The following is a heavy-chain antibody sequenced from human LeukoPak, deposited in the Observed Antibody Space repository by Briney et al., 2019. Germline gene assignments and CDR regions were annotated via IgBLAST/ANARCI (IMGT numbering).Heavy chain of an antibody. CDR3: SSSSSSRYGTRVYAFDI. Sequence: GESLKISCKGSGYSFTSYWIGWVRQMPGKGLAWMGIIYPGDSDTRYSPSFQGQVTISADKSISTAYLQWSSLKASDTAMYYCSSSSSSRYGTRVYAFDIWGQGTMVTVSS. CDR2: IYPGDSDT. D-gene: IGHD6-13*01. V-gene: IGHV5-51*01. J-gene: IGHJ3*02. CDR1: GYSFTSYW.